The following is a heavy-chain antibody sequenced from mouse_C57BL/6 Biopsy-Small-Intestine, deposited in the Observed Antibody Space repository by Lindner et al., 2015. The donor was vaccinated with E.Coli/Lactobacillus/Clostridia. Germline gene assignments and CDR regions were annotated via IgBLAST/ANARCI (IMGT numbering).Heavy chain of an antibody. J-gene: IGHJ1*03. D-gene: IGHD1-1*01. CDR2: LSSGSSTI. CDR3: TREYYYGSSYGYFDV. CDR1: GFTFSDYG. V-gene: IGHV5-17*03. Sequence: VQLQESGGGLVKPGGSLKLSRAASGFTFSDYGMHWVRQAPEKGLEWIAYLSSGSSTIYYADTVKGRFTISRDNARNTLYLQMSSLKSEDTAMYYCTREYYYGSSYGYFDVWGTGTTVTVSS.